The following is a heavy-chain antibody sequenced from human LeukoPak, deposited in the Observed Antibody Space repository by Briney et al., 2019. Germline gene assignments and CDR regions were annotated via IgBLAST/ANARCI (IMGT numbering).Heavy chain of an antibody. Sequence: GGSLRLSCAASGFTFSSYAMSWVRQAPGKGLEWVSAISGSGGSTYYADSVKGRFTISRDNSKNTLYLQMNSLRAEDTAVYYCAEINWVVVAAIAYYDYWGQGTLVTVSS. CDR2: ISGSGGST. CDR3: AEINWVVVAAIAYYDY. D-gene: IGHD2-15*01. CDR1: GFTFSSYA. V-gene: IGHV3-23*01. J-gene: IGHJ4*02.